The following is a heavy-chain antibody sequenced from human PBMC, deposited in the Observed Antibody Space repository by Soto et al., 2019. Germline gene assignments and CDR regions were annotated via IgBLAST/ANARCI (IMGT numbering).Heavy chain of an antibody. CDR2: IYWDDDE. Sequence: QITLKESGPTLVKPTQTLTLTCTFSGFSLSTTAEGGGWIRQPPGKALEWLALIYWDDDERYSPSLKSRLTITKDTYKNQVVLTMTNVDPVDTATYYCAHGSCSSADCYPNPYLDYWGQGILVTVSS. J-gene: IGHJ4*02. CDR3: AHGSCSSADCYPNPYLDY. D-gene: IGHD2-2*01. V-gene: IGHV2-5*02. CDR1: GFSLSTTAEG.